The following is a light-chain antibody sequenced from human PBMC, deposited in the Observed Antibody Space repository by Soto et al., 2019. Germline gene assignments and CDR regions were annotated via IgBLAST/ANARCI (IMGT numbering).Light chain of an antibody. J-gene: IGLJ3*02. CDR2: GNS. CDR3: SSYARRNTLL. V-gene: IGLV1-40*01. Sequence: QPVLTQPPSVSGAPGQRVTISCTGSSSNIGAGYDVHWYQQLPGTAPKLLIYGNSNRPSGVPDRFSGSKSGTSASLAITGLQAEDEADYYCSSYARRNTLLFGGGTSSPS. CDR1: SSNIGAGYD.